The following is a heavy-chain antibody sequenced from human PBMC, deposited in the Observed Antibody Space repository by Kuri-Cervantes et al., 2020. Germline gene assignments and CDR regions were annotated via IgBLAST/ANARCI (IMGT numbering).Heavy chain of an antibody. D-gene: IGHD5-18*01. CDR2: LSGNSTTI. CDR3: ARGLGDSYGYPATDRLYYYYGMDV. Sequence: GESLKISCAASGFTFSSYKMNWVRQAPGKGLEWLSYLSGNSTTIYYADSVKGRFTISRDNAKKSLYLQMNSLRDEDTAVYYCARGLGDSYGYPATDRLYYYYGMDVWGQGNTVTGSS. V-gene: IGHV3-48*02. CDR1: GFTFSSYK. J-gene: IGHJ6*02.